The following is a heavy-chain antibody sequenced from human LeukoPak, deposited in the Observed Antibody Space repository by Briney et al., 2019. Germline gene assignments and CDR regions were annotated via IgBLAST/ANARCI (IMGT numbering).Heavy chain of an antibody. Sequence: GGSLRLSCAASGFTFSSYGMHWVRQAPGKGLEWVAVISYDGSNKYYADSVKGRFTISRDNSKNTLYLQMNSLRAEDTAVYYCARGALGYCSSTSCYDWFDPWGQGTLVTVSS. J-gene: IGHJ5*02. CDR1: GFTFSSYG. V-gene: IGHV3-30-3*01. CDR3: ARGALGYCSSTSCYDWFDP. D-gene: IGHD2-2*01. CDR2: ISYDGSNK.